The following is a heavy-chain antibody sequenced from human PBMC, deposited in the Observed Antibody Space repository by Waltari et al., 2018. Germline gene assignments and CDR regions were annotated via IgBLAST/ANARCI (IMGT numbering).Heavy chain of an antibody. CDR2: INQAGSGK. CDR1: GLTFSTSW. CDR3: AKDRGYLSFDY. D-gene: IGHD3-10*01. Sequence: EVQLVESGGGLVQPGGSLRLACEASGLTFSTSWLSWVRQAPGRGLEWVADINQAGSGKYYVDSVKGRFIISRDNAKNSLFLQMNSLRAEDTAVYYCAKDRGYLSFDYWGQGTLVTVSS. V-gene: IGHV3-7*01. J-gene: IGHJ4*02.